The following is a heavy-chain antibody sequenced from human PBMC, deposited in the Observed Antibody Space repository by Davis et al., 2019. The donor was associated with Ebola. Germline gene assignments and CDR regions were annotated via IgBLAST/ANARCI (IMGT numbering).Heavy chain of an antibody. CDR3: ASPQKGAATHDAFDI. J-gene: IGHJ3*02. Sequence: PSETLSLTCTVSGGSISSHYWSWIRQPPGKGLEWIGYIYYSGSTNYNPSLKSRVTISVDTSKNQFSLKLSSVTAADTAVYYCASPQKGAATHDAFDIWGQGTMVTVSS. CDR2: IYYSGST. V-gene: IGHV4-59*11. CDR1: GGSISSHY. D-gene: IGHD1-26*01.